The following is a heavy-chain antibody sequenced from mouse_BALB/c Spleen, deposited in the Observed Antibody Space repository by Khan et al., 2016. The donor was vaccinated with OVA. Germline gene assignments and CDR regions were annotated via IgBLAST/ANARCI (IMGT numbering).Heavy chain of an antibody. CDR3: ARRNYVGYTLAY. J-gene: IGHJ3*01. D-gene: IGHD3-2*02. CDR1: GYTFTDYY. CDR2: IFPGSGDT. V-gene: IGHV1-77*01. Sequence: QVQLKQSGAELARPGASVKLSCKASGYTFTDYYINWVKQRTGQGLEWIGEIFPGSGDTYYNETFKGKATLTADKSSSTSYLQLSSLTSEASAVYFCARRNYVGYTLAYWGQGTLVTVSA.